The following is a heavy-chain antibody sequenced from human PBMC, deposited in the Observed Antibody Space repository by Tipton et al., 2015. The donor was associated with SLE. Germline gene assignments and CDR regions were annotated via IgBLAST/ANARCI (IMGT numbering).Heavy chain of an antibody. J-gene: IGHJ6*02. V-gene: IGHV4-59*11. CDR2: FYYSGST. CDR3: ARILSDYHGMDV. CDR1: GGSISSHY. Sequence: TLSLTCTVSGGSISSHYWSWIRQPPGKGLEWIGYFYYSGSTNYNPSLKSRVTISVDTSKNQFSLKLSSVTAADTAVYYCARILSDYHGMDVWGQGTTVTVSS.